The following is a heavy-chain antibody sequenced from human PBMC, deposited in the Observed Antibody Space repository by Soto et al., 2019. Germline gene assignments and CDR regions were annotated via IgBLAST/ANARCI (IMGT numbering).Heavy chain of an antibody. CDR3: ARMGRNWNSFDP. J-gene: IGHJ5*02. Sequence: WIRQPPGKGLEWMGIIYPGDSDTRYSPSFQGQVTISADKSISTAYLQWSSLKASDTAMYYCARMGRNWNSFDPWGQGTLVTVSS. D-gene: IGHD1-1*01. CDR2: IYPGDSDT. V-gene: IGHV5-51*01.